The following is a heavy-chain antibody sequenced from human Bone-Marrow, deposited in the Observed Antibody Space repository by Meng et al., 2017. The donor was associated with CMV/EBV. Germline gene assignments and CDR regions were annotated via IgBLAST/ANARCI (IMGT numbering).Heavy chain of an antibody. CDR3: ARSIAARRGHLDAFDI. Sequence: GESLKISCAASGFTFSSYGMHWVRQAPGKGLEWVSYISSSSSTIYYADSVKGRFTISRDNAKNSLYLQMNSLRAEDTAVYYCARSIAARRGHLDAFDIWGQGTMVTVSS. D-gene: IGHD6-6*01. CDR2: ISSSSSTI. CDR1: GFTFSSYG. V-gene: IGHV3-48*04. J-gene: IGHJ3*02.